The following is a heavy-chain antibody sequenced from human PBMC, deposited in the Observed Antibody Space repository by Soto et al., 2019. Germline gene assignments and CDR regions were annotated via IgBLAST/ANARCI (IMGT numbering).Heavy chain of an antibody. J-gene: IGHJ3*02. D-gene: IGHD2-21*01. V-gene: IGHV1-69*02. Sequence: QVQLVQSGAEVKKPGSSVKVSCKDSGGTFSTYSMFWVRQAPGQGLEWMGRIIPMLGIRNYAQRFQDRVTITAAKSTATAHMELSSLISEDTALYYCTIGSWSGEVFDIWGQGTMVTVS. CDR1: GGTFSTYS. CDR2: IIPMLGIR. CDR3: TIGSWSGEVFDI.